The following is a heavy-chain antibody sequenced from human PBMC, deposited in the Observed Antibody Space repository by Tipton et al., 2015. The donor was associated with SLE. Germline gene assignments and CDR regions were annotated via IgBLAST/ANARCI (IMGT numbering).Heavy chain of an antibody. D-gene: IGHD3-16*01. V-gene: IGHV3-23*01. CDR2: IRGNGGSI. CDR3: ARDLHWGFDY. J-gene: IGHJ4*02. CDR1: GFTFSNYA. Sequence: GSLRLSCAASGFTFSNYAVHWVRQAPGKGLEWVSGIRGNGGSIYYIGSVKGRFTISRDNSKSTLYLQMSSLRVEDTAVYYCARDLHWGFDYWGQGTLVTVSS.